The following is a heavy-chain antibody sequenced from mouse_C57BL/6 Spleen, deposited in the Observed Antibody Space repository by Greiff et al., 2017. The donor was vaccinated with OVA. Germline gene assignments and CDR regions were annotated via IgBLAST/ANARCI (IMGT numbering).Heavy chain of an antibody. CDR3: AREGVYCGDFDY. Sequence: VQLQESGPGLVKPSQSLSLTCSVTGYSITSGYYWNWIRQFPGNQLEWMGYISYDGSNNYNPSLKNRISITRDTSTNQFFLRLNSVTTEDTATYDCAREGVYCGDFDYWGQGTTLTVSS. D-gene: IGHD2-1*01. V-gene: IGHV3-6*01. J-gene: IGHJ2*01. CDR2: ISYDGSN. CDR1: GYSITSGYY.